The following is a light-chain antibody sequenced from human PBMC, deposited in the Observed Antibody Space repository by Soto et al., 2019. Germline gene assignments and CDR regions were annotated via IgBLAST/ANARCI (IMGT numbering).Light chain of an antibody. CDR2: GHN. J-gene: IGLJ2*01. Sequence: QSVLTQPPSVSGAPGQRVTISCTGSTSNIGAGYEVHWYQQVPGTAPKLLVSGHNNRPAEVPDRFFGSKSGTSASLTITGLLAEDEADYYCQSYDSSLSGVVFGGGTKLTVL. V-gene: IGLV1-40*01. CDR3: QSYDSSLSGVV. CDR1: TSNIGAGYE.